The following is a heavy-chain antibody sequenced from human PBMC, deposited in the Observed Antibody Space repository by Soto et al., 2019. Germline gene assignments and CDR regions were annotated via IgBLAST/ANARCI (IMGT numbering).Heavy chain of an antibody. CDR1: GYTFTGYY. D-gene: IGHD2-21*02. Sequence: ASVKVSCKASGYTFTGYYMHWVRQAPGQGLEWMGWINPNSGGTNYAQKFQGWVTMTRDTSISTAYMELSRLRSDDTAVYYCARGEALAYCGGDCYFFDYWGQGTLVTVS. J-gene: IGHJ4*02. CDR3: ARGEALAYCGGDCYFFDY. V-gene: IGHV1-2*04. CDR2: INPNSGGT.